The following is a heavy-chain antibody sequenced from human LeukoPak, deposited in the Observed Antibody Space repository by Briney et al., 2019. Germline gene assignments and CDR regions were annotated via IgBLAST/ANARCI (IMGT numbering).Heavy chain of an antibody. CDR3: ARGLYYYDSSGYPSTNAFDI. V-gene: IGHV4-59*01. CDR1: GGSISSYY. Sequence: KPSETLSLTCTVSGGSISSYYWSWIRRPPGKGLEWIGYIYYSGSTNYNPSLKSRVTISVDTSKNQFSLKLSSVTAADTAVYYCARGLYYYDSSGYPSTNAFDIWGQGTMVTVSS. J-gene: IGHJ3*02. D-gene: IGHD3-22*01. CDR2: IYYSGST.